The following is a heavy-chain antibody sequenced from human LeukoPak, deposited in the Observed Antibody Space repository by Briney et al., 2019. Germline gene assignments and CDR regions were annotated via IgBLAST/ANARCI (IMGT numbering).Heavy chain of an antibody. CDR2: ISGSGTI. D-gene: IGHD4-17*01. Sequence: SETLSLTCTVSGGSIHSYWSWIRQPAGKGLEWIGRISGSGTITYNPALQSRLTISIDTSKNQFSLKLMSVTAADTAVYYCARDSETTGEVKFDPWGQGTLVTVSS. V-gene: IGHV4-4*07. CDR3: ARDSETTGEVKFDP. J-gene: IGHJ5*02. CDR1: GGSIHSY.